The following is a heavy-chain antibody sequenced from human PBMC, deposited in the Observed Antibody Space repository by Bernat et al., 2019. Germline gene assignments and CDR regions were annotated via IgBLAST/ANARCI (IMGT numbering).Heavy chain of an antibody. Sequence: QVQLQESGPGLVKPLETLSLTCTVSGDSLTNYYWTWVRQAPGKGLEWTGYIHTTGRTHHSPSLKCRVTLSLDTSKNQFAQNLRSLTAACTAIYYCASERDQDPLTRSYTSAFFAPSGQGTLVTVSS. CDR1: GDSLTNYY. CDR2: IHTTGRT. V-gene: IGHV4-4*08. CDR3: ASERDQDPLTRSYTSAFFAP. D-gene: IGHD3-9*01. J-gene: IGHJ5*02.